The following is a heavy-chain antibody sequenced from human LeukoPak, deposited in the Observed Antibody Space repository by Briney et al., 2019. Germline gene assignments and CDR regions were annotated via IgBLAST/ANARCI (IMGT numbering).Heavy chain of an antibody. J-gene: IGHJ6*02. CDR2: IIPILGIA. CDR1: GGAFSSYA. CDR3: ARDGENPRIVAAGTIVVLKDYYYYYGMDV. V-gene: IGHV1-69*04. D-gene: IGHD6-13*01. Sequence: SVKVSCKASGGAFSSYAISWVRQAPGQGLEWMGRIIPILGIANYAQKFQGRVTITADKSTSTAYMELSSLRSEDTAVYYCARDGENPRIVAAGTIVVLKDYYYYYGMDVWGQGTTVTVSS.